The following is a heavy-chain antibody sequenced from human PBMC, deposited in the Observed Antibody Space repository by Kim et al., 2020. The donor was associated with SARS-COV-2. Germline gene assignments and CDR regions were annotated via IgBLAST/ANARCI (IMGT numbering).Heavy chain of an antibody. CDR2: GST. V-gene: IGHV3-64D*06. Sequence: GSTYYADSVKGRFTISRDNSKNTLYLQMSSLRAEDTAVYYCVKKAASDYWGQGTLVTVSS. CDR3: VKKAASDY. J-gene: IGHJ4*02. D-gene: IGHD6-13*01.